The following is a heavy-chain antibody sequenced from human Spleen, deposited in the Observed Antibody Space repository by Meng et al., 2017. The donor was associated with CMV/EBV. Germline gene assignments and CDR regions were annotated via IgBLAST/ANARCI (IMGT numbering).Heavy chain of an antibody. J-gene: IGHJ6*02. CDR3: ARNWNDDYYGMDV. D-gene: IGHD1-1*01. V-gene: IGHV3-74*01. CDR1: GFTFSDYW. CDR2: ISSDGSST. Sequence: GESLKISCAASGFTFSDYWMHWVRQAPGKGLMWISSISSDGSSTTYAASVKGRFTISRDNAKNSLYLQMNSLRAEDTAVYYCARNWNDDYYGMDVWGQGATVTVSS.